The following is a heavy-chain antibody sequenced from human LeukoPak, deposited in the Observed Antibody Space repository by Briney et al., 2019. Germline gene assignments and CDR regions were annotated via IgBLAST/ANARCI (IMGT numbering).Heavy chain of an antibody. D-gene: IGHD6-13*01. J-gene: IGHJ4*02. CDR3: ARSRGYFDY. CDR2: IYYSGST. CDR1: GGSISSYY. Sequence: TSETLSLTCTVSGGSISSYYWSWIRQPPGKGLEWIGYIYYSGSTNYNPSLKSRVTISVDTSKNQFSLKRSSVTAADTALYYCARSRGYFDYWGQGTLVTVSS. V-gene: IGHV4-59*01.